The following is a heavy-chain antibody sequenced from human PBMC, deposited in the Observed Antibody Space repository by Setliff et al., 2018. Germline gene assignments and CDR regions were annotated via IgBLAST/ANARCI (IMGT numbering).Heavy chain of an antibody. D-gene: IGHD3-9*01. CDR1: GFTFSDYY. CDR3: ARDSHTYYDILTGYLDFDY. V-gene: IGHV3-11*04. Sequence: GGSLRLSCAASGFTFSDYYMSWIRQAPGKGLEWVSYISSSGSTIYYADSVKGRFTISRDNAKNSLYLQMNSLRAEDTAVYYCARDSHTYYDILTGYLDFDYWGLGTLVTVSS. J-gene: IGHJ4*02. CDR2: ISSSGSTI.